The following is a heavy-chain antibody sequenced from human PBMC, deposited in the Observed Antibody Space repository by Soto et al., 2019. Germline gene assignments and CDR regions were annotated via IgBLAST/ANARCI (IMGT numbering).Heavy chain of an antibody. CDR1: GFTFSSYW. V-gene: IGHV3-7*01. CDR3: ARNPPYCTNGVCEYYYYYMDV. Sequence: GGSLRLSCAASGFTFSSYWMSWVRQAPGKGLEWVANIKQDGSEKYYVDSVKGRFTISRDNAKNSLYLQMNSLRAEDTAVYYCARNPPYCTNGVCEYYYYYMDVWGKGTTVTVSS. CDR2: IKQDGSEK. D-gene: IGHD2-8*01. J-gene: IGHJ6*03.